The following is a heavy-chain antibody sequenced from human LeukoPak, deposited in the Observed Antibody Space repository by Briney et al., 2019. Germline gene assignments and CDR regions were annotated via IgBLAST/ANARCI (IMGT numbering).Heavy chain of an antibody. CDR3: AKDVSYYDSSGYPGDY. J-gene: IGHJ4*02. CDR2: ISGSGGST. V-gene: IGHV3-23*01. D-gene: IGHD3-22*01. CDR1: GFTFSSYA. Sequence: GGSLRLSCAASGFTFSSYAMSWVRQAPGKGLEWVSAISGSGGSTYYADSVKGRFTISRDNSKNTLYLQVNSLRAEDTAIYYCAKDVSYYDSSGYPGDYWGQGTLVTVSS.